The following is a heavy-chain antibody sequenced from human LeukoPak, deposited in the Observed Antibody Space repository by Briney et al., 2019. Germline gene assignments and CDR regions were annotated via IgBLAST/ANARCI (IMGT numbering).Heavy chain of an antibody. D-gene: IGHD3-10*01. V-gene: IGHV3-7*01. CDR1: GFTFSSYW. CDR3: ARGFGELLCFFDY. CDR2: IKQDGSEK. Sequence: GGSLRLSCAASGFTFSSYWMTWVRQAPGKGLEWVANIKQDGSEKYYVDYVKGRFTISRDNAKNSLYLQMNSLRAEDTAVYYCARGFGELLCFFDYWGQGTLVTVSS. J-gene: IGHJ4*02.